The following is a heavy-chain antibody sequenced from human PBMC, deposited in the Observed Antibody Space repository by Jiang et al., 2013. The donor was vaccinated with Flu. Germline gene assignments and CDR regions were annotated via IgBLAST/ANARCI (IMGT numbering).Heavy chain of an antibody. D-gene: IGHD6-13*01. CDR3: ARLGYSSSWVADHDY. Sequence: GPGLVKPSQTLSLTCAVSGGSISSGGYSWSWIRQPPGKGLEWIGYIYHSGSTYYNPSLKSRVTISVDRSKNQFSLKLSSVTAADTAVYYCARLGYSSSWVADHDYWGQGTLVTVSS. V-gene: IGHV4-30-2*01. CDR1: GGSISSGGYS. J-gene: IGHJ4*02. CDR2: IYHSGST.